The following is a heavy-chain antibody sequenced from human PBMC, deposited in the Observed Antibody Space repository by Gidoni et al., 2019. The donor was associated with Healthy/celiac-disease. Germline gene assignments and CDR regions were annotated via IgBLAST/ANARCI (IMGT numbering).Heavy chain of an antibody. V-gene: IGHV4-39*01. CDR2: IYYSGST. CDR3: ASSNYEGSDY. CDR1: AGSISSSSYY. Sequence: QLQLQESGPGLVKPSETLYLTCTLSAGSISSSSYYCGWIRQPPGKGLEWIGSIYYSGSTYYNPSLKIRVTISVDTSKNQFSLKLSSVTAADTAVYYCASSNYEGSDYWGQGTLVTVSS. J-gene: IGHJ4*02. D-gene: IGHD1-7*01.